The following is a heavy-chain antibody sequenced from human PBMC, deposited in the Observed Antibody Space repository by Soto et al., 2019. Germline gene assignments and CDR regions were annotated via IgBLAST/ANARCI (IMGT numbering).Heavy chain of an antibody. CDR3: ARSEVVVIRLDY. J-gene: IGHJ4*02. D-gene: IGHD3-22*01. CDR2: ISYNGRT. CDR1: GGSISRGGYL. V-gene: IGHV4-31*03. Sequence: PSETLSLTCNVPGGSISRGGYLWSWIRQHPGKGLEWIGFISYNGRTSYNPSLKSRVTISADTSKNQISLELNSVTAADTAVYYCARSEVVVIRLDYWGQGTPVTVSS.